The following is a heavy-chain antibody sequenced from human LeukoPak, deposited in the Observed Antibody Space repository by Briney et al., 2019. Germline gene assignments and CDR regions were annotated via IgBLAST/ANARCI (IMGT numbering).Heavy chain of an antibody. J-gene: IGHJ4*02. CDR3: ARGWGYCSGGSCYVFDY. Sequence: SQTLSLTCAISGDSVSSNSAAWNWIRQSPSRGLEWLGRTYYRSKWYNDYAVSVKSRISINPDTSKNRISLQLKSVTPEDTAVYCCARGWGYCSGGSCYVFDYWGQGALVTVSS. V-gene: IGHV6-1*01. D-gene: IGHD2-15*01. CDR1: GDSVSSNSAA. CDR2: TYYRSKWYN.